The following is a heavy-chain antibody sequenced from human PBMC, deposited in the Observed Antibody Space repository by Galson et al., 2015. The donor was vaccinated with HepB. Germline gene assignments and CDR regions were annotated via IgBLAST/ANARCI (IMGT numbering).Heavy chain of an antibody. CDR1: GYTFSSYA. CDR2: ILYDGSNK. Sequence: LRLSCAASGYTFSSYAMHWVRQAPGKGLEWVAVILYDGSNKYYADSVKGRFTISRDNSKNTLYLQMNSLRAEDTAVYYCARDHDYGDYFDYWGQGTLVTVSS. V-gene: IGHV3-30*04. J-gene: IGHJ4*02. D-gene: IGHD4-17*01. CDR3: ARDHDYGDYFDY.